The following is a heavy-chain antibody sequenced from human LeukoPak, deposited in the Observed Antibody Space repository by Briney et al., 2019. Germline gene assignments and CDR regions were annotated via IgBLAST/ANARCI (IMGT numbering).Heavy chain of an antibody. D-gene: IGHD2-2*01. Sequence: GASVKVSCKASGYTFTSYYMHWVRQAPGQGLEWMGIINPSGGSTSYAQKFQGRVTMTRDTSTSTAYMELSSLRSEDTAVYYCARGIVVVPAAKEPLDPWGQGTLVTVSS. CDR1: GYTFTSYY. V-gene: IGHV1-46*01. CDR2: INPSGGST. J-gene: IGHJ5*02. CDR3: ARGIVVVPAAKEPLDP.